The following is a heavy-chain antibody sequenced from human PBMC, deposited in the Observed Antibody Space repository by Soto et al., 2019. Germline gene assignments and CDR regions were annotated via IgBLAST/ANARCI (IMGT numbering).Heavy chain of an antibody. CDR2: ISGSGGST. Sequence: EVQLLESGGGLVQPGGSLRLSCAASGFTFSSYAMRWVRPAPGKGLEWVSAISGSGGSTYYADSVKGRFTISRDNSKNTVYLQMNSLRGEDTAVYYCARRGSGSYYDYWGQGTLVTVSS. J-gene: IGHJ4*02. D-gene: IGHD1-26*01. V-gene: IGHV3-23*01. CDR3: ARRGSGSYYDY. CDR1: GFTFSSYA.